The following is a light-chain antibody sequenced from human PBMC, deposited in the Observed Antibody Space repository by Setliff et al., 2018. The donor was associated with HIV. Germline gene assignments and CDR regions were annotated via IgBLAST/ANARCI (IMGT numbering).Light chain of an antibody. CDR3: QRYDSSPKVT. J-gene: IGKJ4*01. CDR2: GAL. CDR1: QSLGNRY. Sequence: EIVLTQSPGTLSLSPGERATLSCRASQSLGNRYLAWYQKKPGQPPRLLIYGALTRATGIPDRFSGSGSGTDFTLTITTLEPEDFGVYYCQRYDSSPKVTFGGGTKV. V-gene: IGKV3-20*01.